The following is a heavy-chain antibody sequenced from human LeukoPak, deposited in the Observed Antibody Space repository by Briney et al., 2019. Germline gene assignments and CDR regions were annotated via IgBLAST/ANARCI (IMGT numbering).Heavy chain of an antibody. CDR3: ARSLIAAAGYGVGYFDY. J-gene: IGHJ4*02. D-gene: IGHD6-13*01. Sequence: SETLSLTCTVSGGSISSYYWSWIRQPPGKGLEWIGYIYYSGSTNYNPSHKSRVTISVDTSKNQFSLKLSSVTAADTAVYYCARSLIAAAGYGVGYFDYWGQGTLVTVSS. CDR2: IYYSGST. V-gene: IGHV4-59*01. CDR1: GGSISSYY.